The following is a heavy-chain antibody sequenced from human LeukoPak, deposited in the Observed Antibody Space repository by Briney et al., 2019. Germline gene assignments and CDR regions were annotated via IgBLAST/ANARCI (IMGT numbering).Heavy chain of an antibody. CDR3: ARDPAPQGWFDS. CDR2: ISSSSSTI. J-gene: IGHJ5*01. V-gene: IGHV3-48*01. Sequence: GGSLRLSCAASGFTFSSYSMNWVRQAPGKGLEWVSYISSSSSTIYYADSVKGRFTISRDNAKNSLYLQMNSLRAEDTGVYHCARDPAPQGWFDSWGQGTLVTVSS. CDR1: GFTFSSYS.